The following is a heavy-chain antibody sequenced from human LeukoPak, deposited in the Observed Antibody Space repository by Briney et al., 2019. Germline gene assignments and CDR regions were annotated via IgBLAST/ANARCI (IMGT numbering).Heavy chain of an antibody. Sequence: PSETLSLTCNVSGGSLSSHYWSWVRQSPEMGLEWIGQIYHTGSTHYNPSLRSRFAISVDTSKNKLFLNVKSVTAADTAVYYCAREGRWGMKYYFDFWGQGTLVIVSS. CDR1: GGSLSSHY. J-gene: IGHJ4*02. CDR2: IYHTGST. V-gene: IGHV4-59*11. CDR3: AREGRWGMKYYFDF. D-gene: IGHD4-23*01.